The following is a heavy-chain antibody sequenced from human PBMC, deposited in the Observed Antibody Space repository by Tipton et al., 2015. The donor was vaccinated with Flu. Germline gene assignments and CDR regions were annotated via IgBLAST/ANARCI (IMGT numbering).Heavy chain of an antibody. CDR3: ARDRSGSGSYYSAFDI. J-gene: IGHJ3*02. Sequence: TLSLTCTVSGGSINSYYWTWIRQSAGKGLEWLGRIYTTGSTNYNPSLTSRVTMSLDTSENQLSLKLSSVTAADTAVYYCARDRSGSGSYYSAFDIWAKGQWSPSLQ. V-gene: IGHV4-4*07. D-gene: IGHD3-10*01. CDR1: GGSINSYY. CDR2: IYTTGST.